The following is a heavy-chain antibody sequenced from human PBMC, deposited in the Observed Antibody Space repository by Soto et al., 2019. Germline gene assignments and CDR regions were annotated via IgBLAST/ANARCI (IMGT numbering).Heavy chain of an antibody. V-gene: IGHV4-59*08. J-gene: IGHJ3*02. CDR3: ASWGFGGFDAFDI. CDR1: GGSISSYY. Sequence: SETLSLTCTVSGGSISSYYWSWIRQPPGKGLEWIGYIYYSGSTNYNPSLKSRVTISVDTPKNQFSLKLSSVTAADTAVYYCASWGFGGFDAFDIWGQGTMVTVSS. D-gene: IGHD3-10*01. CDR2: IYYSGST.